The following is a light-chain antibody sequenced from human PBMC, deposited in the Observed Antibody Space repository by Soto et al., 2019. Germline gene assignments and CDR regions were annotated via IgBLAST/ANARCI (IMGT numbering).Light chain of an antibody. Sequence: EIVMTPSPATLSVSPGERDTLSRSASQSVSSNLAWYQQKPGQAPRLLIYGASNRATGIPARFSGSGSGTDFTLTISSLEPEDFAVYDCQQRSNWPALTVGGGTKVEIK. J-gene: IGKJ4*01. V-gene: IGKV3-11*01. CDR3: QQRSNWPALT. CDR1: QSVSSN. CDR2: GAS.